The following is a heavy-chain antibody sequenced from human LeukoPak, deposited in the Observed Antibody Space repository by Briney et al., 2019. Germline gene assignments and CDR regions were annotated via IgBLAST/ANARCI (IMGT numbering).Heavy chain of an antibody. V-gene: IGHV4-30-4*01. CDR2: IYYSGST. Sequence: SKTLSLTCTVSGGSISSGDYYWSWIRQPPGKGLEWIWYIYYSGSTYYNPSLKSRVTISVDTSKNQFSLKLSSVTAADTAVYYCARDRDYLTNYWGQGTLVTVSS. D-gene: IGHD4-17*01. CDR1: GGSISSGDYY. J-gene: IGHJ4*02. CDR3: ARDRDYLTNY.